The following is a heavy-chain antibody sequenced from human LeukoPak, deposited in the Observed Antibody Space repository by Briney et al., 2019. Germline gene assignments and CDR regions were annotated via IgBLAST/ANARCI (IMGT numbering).Heavy chain of an antibody. J-gene: IGHJ6*03. CDR1: GFTVSSNY. V-gene: IGHV3-53*01. CDR2: IYSGGST. CDR3: ARGYSYGNRPGYYYYMDV. Sequence: GGSLRLSCAASGFTVSSNYMSWVRQATGKGLEWVSVIYSGGSTYYADSVKGRFTISRDNSKNTLYLQMNSLRAEDTAVYYCARGYSYGNRPGYYYYMDVWGKGTTVTVSS. D-gene: IGHD5-18*01.